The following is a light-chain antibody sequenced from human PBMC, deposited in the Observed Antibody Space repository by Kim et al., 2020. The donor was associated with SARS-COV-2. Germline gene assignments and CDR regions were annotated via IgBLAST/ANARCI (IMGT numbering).Light chain of an antibody. V-gene: IGKV3-15*01. Sequence: EIVMTQSPATLSVSPGERATLSCRASQSVSSNLAWYQQKPGQAPRLLIYGASTRATGIPARFSGSGSGTEFTLTISSLQSEDFAVYYCQQYNNWPPRTFGQGTNWRS. CDR3: QQYNNWPPRT. CDR2: GAS. J-gene: IGKJ2*01. CDR1: QSVSSN.